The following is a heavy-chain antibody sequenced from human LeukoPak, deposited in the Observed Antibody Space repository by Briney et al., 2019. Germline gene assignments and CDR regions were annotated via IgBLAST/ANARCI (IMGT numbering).Heavy chain of an antibody. J-gene: IGHJ6*03. Sequence: GGSLRLSCAVSGFSFNKYGMHWVRQAPGKGLEWVAFIRFDGTNIYYGDSVKGRFTISRDDSKNTLYLQMNSLRVEDTAVFYCAKVRDGRSTGGTYYYYMDVWGEGTTVTVSS. V-gene: IGHV3-30*02. D-gene: IGHD1-26*01. CDR1: GFSFNKYG. CDR2: IRFDGTNI. CDR3: AKVRDGRSTGGTYYYYMDV.